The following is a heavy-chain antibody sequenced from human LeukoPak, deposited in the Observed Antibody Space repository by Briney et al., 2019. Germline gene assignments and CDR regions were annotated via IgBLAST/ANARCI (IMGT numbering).Heavy chain of an antibody. Sequence: ASVKVSCKASGYIFTTYYMHWVRQAPGQGLEWMGIINPSGVSTIYAQKFQGRVTMTRDMSTSTVYMELSSLRSEDTAVYYCVLGDFDYWGQGTLVTVSS. J-gene: IGHJ4*02. CDR1: GYIFTTYY. V-gene: IGHV1-46*01. CDR2: INPSGVST. CDR3: VLGDFDY.